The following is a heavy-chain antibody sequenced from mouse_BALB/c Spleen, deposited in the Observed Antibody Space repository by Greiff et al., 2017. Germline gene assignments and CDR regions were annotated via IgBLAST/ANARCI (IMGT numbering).Heavy chain of an antibody. CDR1: GFSLTGYG. CDR2: IWGDGST. Sequence: VQLVESGPGLVAPSQSLSITCTVSGFSLTGYGVNWVRQPPGKGLEWLGMIWGDGSTDYNSALKSRLSISKDNSKSQVFLKMNSLQTDDTPRYYCARGGNNVYSASLDYWGQGTPLTVSS. D-gene: IGHD2-3*01. J-gene: IGHJ2*01. V-gene: IGHV2-6-7*01. CDR3: ARGGNNVYSASLDY.